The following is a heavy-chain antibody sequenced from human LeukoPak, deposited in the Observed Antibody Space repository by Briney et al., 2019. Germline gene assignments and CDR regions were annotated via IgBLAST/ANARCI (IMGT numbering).Heavy chain of an antibody. V-gene: IGHV3-23*01. CDR3: AKEPGEYSSSRYFDY. Sequence: GGSLRLSCAASGFTLSSYAMSWVRQAPGKGLEWVSAISGNGGTTYYADSVKGRFTISRDNSKNTLYLQMNSLRAEDTAVYYCAKEPGEYSSSRYFDYWGQGTLVTVSS. J-gene: IGHJ4*02. CDR2: ISGNGGTT. CDR1: GFTLSSYA. D-gene: IGHD6-6*01.